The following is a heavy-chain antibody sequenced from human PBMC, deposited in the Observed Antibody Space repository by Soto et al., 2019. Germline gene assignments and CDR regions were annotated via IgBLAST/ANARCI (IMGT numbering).Heavy chain of an antibody. CDR1: GFAFRAYW. CDR2: INQDGSGG. V-gene: IGHV3-7*03. CDR3: ASRGSAGIHFDS. J-gene: IGHJ4*02. D-gene: IGHD3-10*01. Sequence: GGSLRLTCAASGFAFRAYWISWVRQAPGKGLEWVGNINQDGSGGYSADSLKGRFTISRDNAKNSLFLQMSNLRAEDTAIYYCASRGSAGIHFDSWGLGTLVTVSS.